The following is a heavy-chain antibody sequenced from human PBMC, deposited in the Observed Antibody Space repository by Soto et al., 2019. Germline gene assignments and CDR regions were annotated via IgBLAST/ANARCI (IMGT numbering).Heavy chain of an antibody. J-gene: IGHJ6*02. V-gene: IGHV3-23*01. CDR1: GFTFSSYA. D-gene: IGHD4-4*01. CDR2: ISGSGGST. Sequence: EVQLLESGGGLVQPGGSLRLSCAASGFTFSSYAMSWVRQAPGKGLEWVSAISGSGGSTYYADSVKGRFTISRDNSKNTLYLQMNSLRAEDTAVYYCAKDQQLHGNYYYYGMDVWGQGTTVTVS. CDR3: AKDQQLHGNYYYYGMDV.